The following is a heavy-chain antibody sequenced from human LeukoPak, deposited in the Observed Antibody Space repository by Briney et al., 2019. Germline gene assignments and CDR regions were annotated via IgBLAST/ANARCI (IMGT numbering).Heavy chain of an antibody. CDR3: AKGADTGIVGATTSDY. D-gene: IGHD1-26*01. J-gene: IGHJ4*02. Sequence: GGSLRLSCAASGFTFSSYGMHWVRQAPGKGLEWVSAISGSGGSTYYADSVKGRFTISRDNSKNTLYLQMNSLRAEDTAVYYCAKGADTGIVGATTSDYWGQGTLVTVSS. CDR2: ISGSGGST. V-gene: IGHV3-23*01. CDR1: GFTFSSYG.